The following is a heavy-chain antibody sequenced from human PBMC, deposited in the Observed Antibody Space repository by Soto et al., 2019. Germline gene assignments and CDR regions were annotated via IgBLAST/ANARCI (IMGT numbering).Heavy chain of an antibody. D-gene: IGHD4-4*01. CDR3: ARVVLTNYYYYGMDV. Sequence: KTXESLSLPCTVSGGSISSYYLSWIRQPPGKGLEWIGYIYYSGSTNYNPSLKSRVTISVDTSKNQFSLKLSSVTAADTAVYYCARVVLTNYYYYGMDVWGQGTTVTVSS. V-gene: IGHV4-59*01. CDR1: GGSISSYY. CDR2: IYYSGST. J-gene: IGHJ6*02.